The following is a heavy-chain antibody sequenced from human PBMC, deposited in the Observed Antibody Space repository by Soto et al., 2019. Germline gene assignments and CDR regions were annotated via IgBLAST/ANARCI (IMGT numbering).Heavy chain of an antibody. D-gene: IGHD2-15*01. J-gene: IGHJ6*02. CDR3: ARDLRPYCSSGGCYSNYYYYGMDV. V-gene: IGHV1-2*04. Sequence: QVQLVQSGAEVKKPGASVKVSCKASGYTFTGYYIHWVRQAPGQGLEWMGWINPNSGGTNYDQQFQGCVSMTRDTSISTAYMEVSRLTSDDTAVYYCARDLRPYCSSGGCYSNYYYYGMDVWGQGTTVTVSS. CDR1: GYTFTGYY. CDR2: INPNSGGT.